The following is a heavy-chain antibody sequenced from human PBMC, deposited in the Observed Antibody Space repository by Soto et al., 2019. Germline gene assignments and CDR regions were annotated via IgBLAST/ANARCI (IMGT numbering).Heavy chain of an antibody. Sequence: SETLSLTCSVYGGSSRAYPWSWIRQSPGEGLEWIGEFSYSGSLNYNPSLKRRVAVSLDTSTDHFSLTMTSVTAADTGVYFCAGGPRYWSFALWGRGTLVTVSS. CDR1: GGSSRAYP. J-gene: IGHJ2*01. CDR3: AGGPRYWSFAL. CDR2: FSYSGSL. V-gene: IGHV4-34*01. D-gene: IGHD1-20*01.